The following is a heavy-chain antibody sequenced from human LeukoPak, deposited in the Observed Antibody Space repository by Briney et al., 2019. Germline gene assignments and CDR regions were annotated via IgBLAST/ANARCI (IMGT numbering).Heavy chain of an antibody. J-gene: IGHJ3*02. V-gene: IGHV3-30*03. CDR3: ARSMVRGVIRQRVAFDI. D-gene: IGHD3-10*01. CDR1: GFTFSSYG. Sequence: GGSLRLPCAASGFTFSSYGMRWVGQAPGKGLEWVAVISYDGSNKYYADSVKGRFTISRANSKNTLYRQMNSPRAEDTAAYYCARSMVRGVIRQRVAFDIWGQGTMVTVS. CDR2: ISYDGSNK.